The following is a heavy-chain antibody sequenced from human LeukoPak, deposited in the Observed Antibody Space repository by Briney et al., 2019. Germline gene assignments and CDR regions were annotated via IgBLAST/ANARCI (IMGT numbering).Heavy chain of an antibody. V-gene: IGHV3-33*08. CDR3: ARDSTEAFDI. J-gene: IGHJ3*02. CDR1: GFTFSDYY. Sequence: GGSLRLSCAASGFTFSDYYMSWIRQAPGKGLEWVAVIWYDGSNKYYADSVKGRFTISRDNSKNTLYLQMNSLRAEDTAVYYCARDSTEAFDIWGQGTMVTVSS. CDR2: IWYDGSNK.